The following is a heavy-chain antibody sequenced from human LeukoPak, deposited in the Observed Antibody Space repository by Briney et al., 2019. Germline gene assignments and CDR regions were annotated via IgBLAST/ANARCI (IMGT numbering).Heavy chain of an antibody. J-gene: IGHJ4*02. CDR2: ISGSGGST. V-gene: IGHV3-23*01. Sequence: GGSLRLSCAASGFTFNNYWMTWVRQAPGKGLEWVSAISGSGGSTYYADSVKGRFTISRDNSKNTLYLQMNSLRAEDTAVYYCAKGQWLVQKSFDYWGQGTLVTVSS. CDR1: GFTFNNYW. CDR3: AKGQWLVQKSFDY. D-gene: IGHD6-19*01.